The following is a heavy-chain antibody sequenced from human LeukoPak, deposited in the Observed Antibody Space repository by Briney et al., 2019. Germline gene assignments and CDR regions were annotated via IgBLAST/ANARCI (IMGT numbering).Heavy chain of an antibody. CDR2: MNPNSGNT. J-gene: IGHJ4*02. CDR1: GYTFTSYD. CDR3: ARGPVYCSSTSCYTGFGY. V-gene: IGHV1-8*01. Sequence: GASVKVSCKASGYTFTSYDINWVRQATGQGLEWMGWMNPNSGNTGYAQKFQGRVTMTRNTSISTAYMELSSLRSEDTAVYYCARGPVYCSSTSCYTGFGYWGQGTLVTVSS. D-gene: IGHD2-2*02.